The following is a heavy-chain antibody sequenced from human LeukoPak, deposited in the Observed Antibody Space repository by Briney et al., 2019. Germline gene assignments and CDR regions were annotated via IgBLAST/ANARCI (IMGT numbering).Heavy chain of an antibody. CDR1: GFTFSSYA. V-gene: IGHV3-23*01. CDR3: AKDMVGYCSGGSCWDLDY. D-gene: IGHD2-15*01. J-gene: IGHJ4*02. CDR2: ISGSGGST. Sequence: GGSLRLSCAASGFTFSSYAMSWVRQAPGKGLEWVSAISGSGGSTYYADSVKGRFTISRDNSKNTLYLQMNSLRAEDTAVYYCAKDMVGYCSGGSCWDLDYWGQGTLVTVSS.